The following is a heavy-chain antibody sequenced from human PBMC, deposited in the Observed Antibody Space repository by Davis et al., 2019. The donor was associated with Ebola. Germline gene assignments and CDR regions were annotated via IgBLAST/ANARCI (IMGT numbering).Heavy chain of an antibody. CDR1: GYTFTNYW. D-gene: IGHD1-1*01. Sequence: PGGSLRLSCKGSGYTFTNYWIAWVRQMPGKGLECMGSIYPGDSDTRYNPAFQGQVTISADKSISPAYLQWGSLKASDTAMYYCASSYNRYGRDAFDIWGQGTMVTVSS. V-gene: IGHV5-51*01. CDR2: IYPGDSDT. J-gene: IGHJ3*02. CDR3: ASSYNRYGRDAFDI.